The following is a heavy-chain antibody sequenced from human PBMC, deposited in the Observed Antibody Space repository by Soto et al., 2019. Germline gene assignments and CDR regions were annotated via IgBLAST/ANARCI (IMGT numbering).Heavy chain of an antibody. J-gene: IGHJ4*02. D-gene: IGHD3-22*01. Sequence: VQLVESGGGVVQPGRSLRLSCAASGFTFNDYGMHWVRQAPGKGLEWVSGISVSGGSTYYADSVKGRFTVSRDNSKSTVFLQMNSLRAEDTAVYFCAKGMYYYDSSGYRLFDYWGQGTLVTVSS. CDR2: ISVSGGST. CDR1: GFTFNDYG. CDR3: AKGMYYYDSSGYRLFDY. V-gene: IGHV3-23*04.